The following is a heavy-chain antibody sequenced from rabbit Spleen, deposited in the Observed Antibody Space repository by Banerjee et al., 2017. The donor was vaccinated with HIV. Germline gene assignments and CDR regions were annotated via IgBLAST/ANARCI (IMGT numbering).Heavy chain of an antibody. J-gene: IGHJ6*01. CDR2: IYAGSSGAT. D-gene: IGHD8-1*01. CDR3: ARDAGTSFSTYGMDL. V-gene: IGHV1S40*01. CDR1: GVSFSSNNY. Sequence: QSLEESGGDLVKPGASLTLTCTASGVSFSSNNYMCWVRQAPGKGLEWIASIYAGSSGATYSATWAKGRFTISKTSSTTVTLQMTSLTVADTATYFCARDAGTSFSTYGMDLWGPGTLVTVS.